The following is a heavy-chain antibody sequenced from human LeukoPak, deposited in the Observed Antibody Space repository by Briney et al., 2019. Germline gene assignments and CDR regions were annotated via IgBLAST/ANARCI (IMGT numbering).Heavy chain of an antibody. D-gene: IGHD6-19*01. CDR2: ISSNSSYI. V-gene: IGHV3-21*01. J-gene: IGHJ4*02. CDR1: GFTFSSYS. CDR3: ARDPPGYSSGWVDY. Sequence: PGGSLRLSCAASGFTFSSYSMNWVRQAPGKGLEWVSSISSNSSYIYYADSVKGRFTISRDNAKNSLYLQMNSLRAEDTAVYYCARDPPGYSSGWVDYWGQGTLVTVSS.